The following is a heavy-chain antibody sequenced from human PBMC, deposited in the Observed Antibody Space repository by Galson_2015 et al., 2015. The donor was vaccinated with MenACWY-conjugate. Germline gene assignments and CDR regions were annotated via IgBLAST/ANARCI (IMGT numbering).Heavy chain of an antibody. CDR2: ISPGDSNT. V-gene: IGHV5-51*01. D-gene: IGHD1-26*01. CDR3: ARHPPGGRGMDV. CDR1: GYIFTTYW. J-gene: IGHJ6*02. Sequence: QSGAEVKKPGESLKISRKASGYIFTTYWIAWVRQMPGKGLEWMGLISPGDSNTRYSPSFQGQVTISADKSISTAYLQWSSLKASDTAMYYCARHPPGGRGMDVWGQGTTVTVSS.